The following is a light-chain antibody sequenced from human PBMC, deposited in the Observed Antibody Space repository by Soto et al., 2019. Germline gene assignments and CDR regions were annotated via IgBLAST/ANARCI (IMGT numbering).Light chain of an antibody. CDR1: QGIRSY. CDR2: AAS. J-gene: IGKJ1*01. CDR3: QQYYSSPRA. V-gene: IGKV1-8*01. Sequence: IQMTQSPSSLSASTGDRVTISCRASQGIRSYLAWYQKKPGKAPKLLIYAASTLQSGVPSRFRGSGSGTDFTLTISCLQSEDFETYYCQQYYSSPRAFGQGTKVDIK.